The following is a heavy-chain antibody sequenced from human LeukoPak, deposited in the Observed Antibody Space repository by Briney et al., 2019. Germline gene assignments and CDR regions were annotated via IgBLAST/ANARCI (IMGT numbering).Heavy chain of an antibody. J-gene: IGHJ4*02. V-gene: IGHV4-39*01. CDR3: ARHTDIAALSSLNY. CDR2: ISYTGST. Sequence: SETLSLTCSVSGGSISSSSYYWGWIRQPPGKGLEWIGTISYTGSTHYNPSLKSRVTISVDTSKNQFSLKLSSVTAADTAVYYCARHTDIAALSSLNYWGQGTLVTVSS. D-gene: IGHD6-13*01. CDR1: GGSISSSSYY.